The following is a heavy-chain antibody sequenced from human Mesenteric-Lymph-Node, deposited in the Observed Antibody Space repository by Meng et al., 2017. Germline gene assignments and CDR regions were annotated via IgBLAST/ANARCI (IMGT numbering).Heavy chain of an antibody. Sequence: ASVKVSCKASGYTFTSYYMHWVRQAPGQGLEWMGIINPSGGSTSYAQKFQGRVTITTDESTSTAYMELSSLRSEDTAVYYCASPLPNDYGDYGVSFDIWGQGTMVTVSS. D-gene: IGHD4-17*01. V-gene: IGHV1-46*01. J-gene: IGHJ3*02. CDR2: INPSGGST. CDR1: GYTFTSYY. CDR3: ASPLPNDYGDYGVSFDI.